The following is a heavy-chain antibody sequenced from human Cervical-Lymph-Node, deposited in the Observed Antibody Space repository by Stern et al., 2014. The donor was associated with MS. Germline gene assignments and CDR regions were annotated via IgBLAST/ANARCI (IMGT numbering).Heavy chain of an antibody. CDR3: VMQGRGARGSPNWFDP. J-gene: IGHJ5*02. CDR2: VIPIFGTA. Sequence: QVQLVQSGAEVKKPGSSVKVSCKASGGTFSTYTINWVRQAPGQGLEWMGGVIPIFGTANYAKKFLGRATFTADEPTNTAYMELSSLRSDDTAVYYCVMQGRGARGSPNWFDPWGQGTLVTVSS. CDR1: GGTFSTYT. D-gene: IGHD1-26*01. V-gene: IGHV1-69*01.